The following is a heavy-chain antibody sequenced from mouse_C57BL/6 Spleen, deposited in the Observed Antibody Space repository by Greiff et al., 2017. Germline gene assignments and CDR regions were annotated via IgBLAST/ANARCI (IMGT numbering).Heavy chain of an antibody. D-gene: IGHD1-1*01. Sequence: QVQLQQPGTELVKPGASVKLSCKASGYTFTSYWMHWVKQRPGQGLEWIGNINPSNGGTNYNEKFKSKATLTVDKSSSTAYMQLSSLPSEDSAVYYCARRGGSSYPWYFDVWGTGTTVTASS. CDR3: ARRGGSSYPWYFDV. J-gene: IGHJ1*03. CDR2: INPSNGGT. CDR1: GYTFTSYW. V-gene: IGHV1-53*01.